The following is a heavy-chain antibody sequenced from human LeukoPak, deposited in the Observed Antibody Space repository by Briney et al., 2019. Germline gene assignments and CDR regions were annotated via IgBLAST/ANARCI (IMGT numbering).Heavy chain of an antibody. Sequence: SETLSLTCTVSGGSISSGSYSWSWIRHPAGKGLEWIGRIYTSGSTNYNPSLKSRVTISVDTSKNQFSLKLSSVTAADTAVYYCARVSDYGSGSYYYYYYMDVWGKGTTVTVSS. D-gene: IGHD3-10*01. CDR3: ARVSDYGSGSYYYYYYMDV. CDR1: GGSISSGSYS. V-gene: IGHV4-61*02. J-gene: IGHJ6*03. CDR2: IYTSGST.